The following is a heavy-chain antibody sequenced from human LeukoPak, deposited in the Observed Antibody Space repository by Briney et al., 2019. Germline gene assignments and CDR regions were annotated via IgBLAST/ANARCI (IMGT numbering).Heavy chain of an antibody. CDR1: GGSISSYY. V-gene: IGHV4-59*01. D-gene: IGHD6-13*01. Sequence: PSETLSLTCTVSGGSISSYYWSWIRQPPGKGLEWIGYVHYSGSTNYKPSLKSRVTISVDTSKNQFSLKLSSVTAADTAVYYCARDGRSSWYFSEYYYYMDVWDKGTTVTVSS. CDR2: VHYSGST. J-gene: IGHJ6*03. CDR3: ARDGRSSWYFSEYYYYMDV.